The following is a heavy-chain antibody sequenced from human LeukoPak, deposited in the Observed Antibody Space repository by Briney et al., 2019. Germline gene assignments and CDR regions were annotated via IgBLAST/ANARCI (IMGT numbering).Heavy chain of an antibody. J-gene: IGHJ4*02. CDR3: ARARFRYGSGSYYFDY. D-gene: IGHD3-10*01. CDR2: IYYSGST. CDR1: GGSISSYY. V-gene: IGHV4-59*12. Sequence: SETLSLTCTVSGGSISSYYWSWIRQPPGKGLEWIGYIYYSGSTNYNPSLKSRVTISVDTSKNQFSLKLSSVTAADTAVYYCARARFRYGSGSYYFDYWGQGTLVTVSS.